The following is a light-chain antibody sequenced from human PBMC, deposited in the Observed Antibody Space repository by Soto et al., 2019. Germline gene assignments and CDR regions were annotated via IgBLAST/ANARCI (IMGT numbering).Light chain of an antibody. V-gene: IGLV2-11*01. CDR3: AVWDDSLSGVV. J-gene: IGLJ2*01. Sequence: QSALTQPRSVSGSPGQSVTISCTATGSDVGDSSHVSWYQLHPGKAPKLMIYEVNNRPSGVPDRFSGSKSGSTASLTISGLQAEDEAEYFCAVWDDSLSGVVFGGGTKLTVL. CDR2: EVN. CDR1: GSDVGDSSH.